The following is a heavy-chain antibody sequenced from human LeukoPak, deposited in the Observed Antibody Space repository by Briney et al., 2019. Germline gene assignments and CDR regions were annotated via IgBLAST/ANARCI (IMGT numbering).Heavy chain of an antibody. Sequence: GGSLRVPCAASGFTFSSYWMDWVRQAPGKGLVWVSGINSDGKMTRYAESVKGRFTISRDNAKNTLYLQMNSLRAEDTSVYYCARVGSTDSPHAFDIWGQGTVVTVSS. D-gene: IGHD2-21*02. J-gene: IGHJ3*02. CDR3: ARVGSTDSPHAFDI. V-gene: IGHV3-74*01. CDR1: GFTFSSYW. CDR2: INSDGKMT.